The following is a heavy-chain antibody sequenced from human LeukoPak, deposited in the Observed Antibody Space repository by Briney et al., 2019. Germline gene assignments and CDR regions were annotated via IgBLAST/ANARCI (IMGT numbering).Heavy chain of an antibody. D-gene: IGHD3-22*01. CDR1: GYTFTGYY. J-gene: IGHJ4*02. Sequence: ASVKVSCKASGYTFTGYYMHWVRQAPGQGLEWMAWINPKSGDTNYAQKFQGRVTMTGDTSISTAHMELSRLRSDDTALYYCARVGHYYDSCGYYTFDYWGQGTLVTVSS. CDR2: INPKSGDT. CDR3: ARVGHYYDSCGYYTFDY. V-gene: IGHV1-2*02.